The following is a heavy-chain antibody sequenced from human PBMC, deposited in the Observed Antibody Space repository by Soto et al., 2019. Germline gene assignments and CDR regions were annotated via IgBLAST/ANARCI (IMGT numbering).Heavy chain of an antibody. D-gene: IGHD5-18*01. J-gene: IGHJ6*02. CDR2: VIPNFETT. CDR1: GGTFNSFA. CDR3: ARDQGLYVHTGMVIDYYGMDV. V-gene: IGHV1-69*01. Sequence: QVQLVQSGAEVKKPGSSVKVSCNTSGGTFNSFAISWVRQAPGQGLEWMGGVIPNFETTYYAQKFQGRLTIAADESTATAYMELSSLRSEDPAVYYCARDQGLYVHTGMVIDYYGMDVWGQGTTVTVSS.